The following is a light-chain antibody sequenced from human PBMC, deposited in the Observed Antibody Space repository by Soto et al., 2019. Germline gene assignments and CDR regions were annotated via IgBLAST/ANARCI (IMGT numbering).Light chain of an antibody. CDR3: SSYTSSSTRV. CDR2: EVS. CDR1: SSDVGGYNY. J-gene: IGLJ3*02. V-gene: IGLV2-14*01. Sequence: QSALTQPASVSGSPGQSITISCTGTSSDVGGYNYVSWYQQHPDKAPKLMIYEVSNRPSGVSNRFSGSKSGNTASLTISGLKAEDEADYYCSSYTSSSTRVFGVGTKLTVL.